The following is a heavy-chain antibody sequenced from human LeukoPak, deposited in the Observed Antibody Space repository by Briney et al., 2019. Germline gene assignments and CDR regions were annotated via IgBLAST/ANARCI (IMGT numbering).Heavy chain of an antibody. Sequence: PGGSLRLSCAASGFSFSSYAMTWVRQSPGKGLEWVSAISSGGSKTWSADSVEGRFTISRDNSKNTLYLQMNSLRAEDTATYYCANDHNDCRGISCLLHQDWGQGTLVTVSS. CDR3: ANDHNDCRGISCLLHQD. J-gene: IGHJ4*02. CDR1: GFSFSSYA. CDR2: ISSGGSKT. D-gene: IGHD2-15*01. V-gene: IGHV3-23*05.